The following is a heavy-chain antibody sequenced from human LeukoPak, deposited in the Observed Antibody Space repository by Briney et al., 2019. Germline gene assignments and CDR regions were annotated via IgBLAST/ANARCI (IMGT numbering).Heavy chain of an antibody. CDR2: ISGAGT. V-gene: IGHV3-23*01. D-gene: IGHD4-17*01. CDR3: ARDPNGDYVGASDFQR. J-gene: IGHJ1*01. CDR1: GFTFSNYA. Sequence: GGSLRLSCAASGFTFSNYALTWVRRAPGRGLEWVSSISGAGTYYADSVKGRFSISRDNYKNTLYLQMSSLRAEDTAVYYCARDPNGDYVGASDFQRWGQGTLVTVSS.